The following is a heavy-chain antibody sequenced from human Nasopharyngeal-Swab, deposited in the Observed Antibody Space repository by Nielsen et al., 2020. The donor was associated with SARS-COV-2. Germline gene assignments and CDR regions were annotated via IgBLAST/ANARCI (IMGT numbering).Heavy chain of an antibody. V-gene: IGHV1-69*13. CDR1: GGTFSSYA. Sequence: SVKVSCKASGGTFSSYAISWVRQAPGQGLEWMGGIIPIFGTANYAQKFQGRVTITADESTSTGYMELSSLRSEDTAVYYCARSDIAAAGTWVLGYWGQGTLVTVSS. D-gene: IGHD6-13*01. CDR3: ARSDIAAAGTWVLGY. CDR2: IIPIFGTA. J-gene: IGHJ4*02.